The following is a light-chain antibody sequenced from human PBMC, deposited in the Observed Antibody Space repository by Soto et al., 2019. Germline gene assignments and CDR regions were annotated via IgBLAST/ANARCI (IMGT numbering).Light chain of an antibody. V-gene: IGKV1-5*03. CDR3: QQAHT. CDR1: QSISSW. J-gene: IGKJ2*01. CDR2: KAS. Sequence: DIQMTQSPSTLSASVGDRVTITCRASQSISSWVAWYQQKPGRAPKLLIYKASTLESGVPSRFSGSGSGTDFTLTISGLQPDDFATYYCQQAHTFGQGTKLEIK.